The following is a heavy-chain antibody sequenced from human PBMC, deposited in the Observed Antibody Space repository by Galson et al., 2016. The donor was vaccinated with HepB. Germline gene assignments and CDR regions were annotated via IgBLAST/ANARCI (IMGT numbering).Heavy chain of an antibody. CDR3: ARDQNYYDTNEYDY. V-gene: IGHV3-30-3*01. CDR2: ISYDGSNK. Sequence: SLRLSCAASGFTLSHYAMDWVRQAPGKGLEWVAFISYDGSNKYYADSVKGRFTVSRDNSKNTQYLQVNSLRAEDTAVYYCARDQNYYDTNEYDYWGQGTLVTVSS. D-gene: IGHD3-22*01. CDR1: GFTLSHYA. J-gene: IGHJ4*02.